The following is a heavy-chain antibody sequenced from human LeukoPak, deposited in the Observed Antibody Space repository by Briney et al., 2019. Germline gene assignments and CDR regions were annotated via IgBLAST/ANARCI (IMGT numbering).Heavy chain of an antibody. Sequence: GGSLRLSCAASGFTFSRYWMSWVRQAPGKGLEWVSAISGSGGSTYYADPVKGRFTISRDNSKNTLYLQMNSLRAEDTAVYYCAKVPWGYCSSTSCYFGYFDYWGQGTLVTVSS. V-gene: IGHV3-23*01. D-gene: IGHD2-2*01. CDR3: AKVPWGYCSSTSCYFGYFDY. J-gene: IGHJ4*02. CDR2: ISGSGGST. CDR1: GFTFSRYW.